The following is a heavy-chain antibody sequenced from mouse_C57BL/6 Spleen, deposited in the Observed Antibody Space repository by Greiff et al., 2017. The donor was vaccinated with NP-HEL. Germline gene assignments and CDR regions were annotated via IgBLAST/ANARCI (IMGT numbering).Heavy chain of an antibody. D-gene: IGHD1-1*01. CDR3: TREYYYGSSYGYAMDY. V-gene: IGHV1-15*01. CDR2: IDPETGGT. CDR1: GYTFTDYE. J-gene: IGHJ4*01. Sequence: QVQLKQSGAELVRPGASVTLSCKASGYTFTDYEMHWVKQTPVHGLEWIGAIDPETGGTAYNQKFKGKAILTADTSSSTAYMELRSLTSEDSAVYYCTREYYYGSSYGYAMDYWGQGTSVTVSS.